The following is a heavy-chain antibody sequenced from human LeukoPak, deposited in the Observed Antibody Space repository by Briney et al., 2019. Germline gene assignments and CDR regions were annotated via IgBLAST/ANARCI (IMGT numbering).Heavy chain of an antibody. V-gene: IGHV4-31*03. CDR1: GGSVNSDNYY. D-gene: IGHD3-10*01. Sequence: SETLSLTCTVPGGSVNSDNYYWSWIRQHPGKGLEWIGYIYYSGSTYYNPSLQSRVSISVDPSKNQFSLMLSSVTAADTAVYYCARGFGTISYYYGMDVWGQGTTVTVSS. CDR2: IYYSGST. J-gene: IGHJ6*02. CDR3: ARGFGTISYYYGMDV.